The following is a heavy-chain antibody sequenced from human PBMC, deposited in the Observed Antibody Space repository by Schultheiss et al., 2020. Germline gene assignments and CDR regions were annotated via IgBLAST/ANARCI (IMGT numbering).Heavy chain of an antibody. Sequence: GESLKISCKASGYSFTGYYMHWVRQAPGQGLEWMGWINPNSGGANYAQKFQGRVTMTRDTSISTAYMELSRLRSDDTAVYYCADTTLWFGELLFGDDAFDIWGQGTMVTVSS. CDR2: INPNSGGA. D-gene: IGHD3-10*01. CDR1: GYSFTGYY. V-gene: IGHV1-2*02. J-gene: IGHJ3*02. CDR3: ADTTLWFGELLFGDDAFDI.